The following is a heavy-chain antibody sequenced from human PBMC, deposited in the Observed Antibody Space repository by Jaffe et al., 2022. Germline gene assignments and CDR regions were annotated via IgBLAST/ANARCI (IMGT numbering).Heavy chain of an antibody. CDR1: GFTFGDYA. V-gene: IGHV3-49*04. CDR3: TRDPWTPYDYGDYVKGGWFDP. D-gene: IGHD4-17*01. Sequence: EVQLVESGGGLVQPGRSLRLSCTASGFTFGDYAMSWVRQAPGKGLEWVGFIRSKAYGGTTEYAASVKGRFTISRDDSKSIAYLQMNSLKTEDTAVYYCTRDPWTPYDYGDYVKGGWFDPWGQGTLVTVSS. J-gene: IGHJ5*02. CDR2: IRSKAYGGTT.